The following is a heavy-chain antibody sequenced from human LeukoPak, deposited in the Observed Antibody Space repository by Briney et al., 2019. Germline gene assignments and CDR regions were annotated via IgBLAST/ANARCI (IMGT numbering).Heavy chain of an antibody. V-gene: IGHV1-8*01. CDR1: GYIVTSYD. D-gene: IGHD1-26*01. Sequence: ASVKVSCKASGYIVTSYDINWVRQTTGQGLEWMGWMNPNSGNTVYAQKFQGRVTMTRNTSISTAYMELSSLRSDDTAVYYCARGSSGSYRANWFDPWGQGTLVTVSS. J-gene: IGHJ5*02. CDR2: MNPNSGNT. CDR3: ARGSSGSYRANWFDP.